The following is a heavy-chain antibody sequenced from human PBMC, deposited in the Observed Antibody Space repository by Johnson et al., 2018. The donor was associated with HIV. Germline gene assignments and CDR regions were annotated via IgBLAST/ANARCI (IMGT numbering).Heavy chain of an antibody. Sequence: VQLVESGVGLVQPGRSLRLSCAASGFTFDDYAMHWVRQAPGKGLEWVSGISWNSGSIGYADSVKGRFTISRDNAKNSLYLQMDSLRAEDTAFYYCAKDYSGSYVHAFDIWGQGTMVTVSS. D-gene: IGHD1-26*01. J-gene: IGHJ3*02. CDR1: GFTFDDYA. CDR2: ISWNSGSI. V-gene: IGHV3-9*01. CDR3: AKDYSGSYVHAFDI.